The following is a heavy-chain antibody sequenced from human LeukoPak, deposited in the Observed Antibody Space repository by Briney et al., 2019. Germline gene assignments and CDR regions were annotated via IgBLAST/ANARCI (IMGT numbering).Heavy chain of an antibody. D-gene: IGHD1-26*01. V-gene: IGHV3-23*01. CDR2: ISGGGTGT. Sequence: TGGSLTLSCAAAGFTFSNYAMSWVRQAPGKGLEWVSEISGGGTGTHYADSVRGRFTISRDNSKNTLYLQMTSLRAEDTAVYYCAKLGVGTTYDAFDIWGQGTMVTVSS. CDR3: AKLGVGTTYDAFDI. CDR1: GFTFSNYA. J-gene: IGHJ3*02.